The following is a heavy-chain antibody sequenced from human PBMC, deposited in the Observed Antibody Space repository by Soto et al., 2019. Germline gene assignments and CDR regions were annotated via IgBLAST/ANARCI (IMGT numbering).Heavy chain of an antibody. D-gene: IGHD1-7*01. Sequence: QVQLVQSGAEVKKPGSSVKVSCKASGGTFSSYAISWVRHAPGQGLEWMGGIIPIFDTADYAQKFQGRVTITADESTSTAYMELSSLRSEDTAVYYCASHGITGTWVYYYGMDVWGQGTTVTVSS. V-gene: IGHV1-69*12. CDR1: GGTFSSYA. J-gene: IGHJ6*02. CDR3: ASHGITGTWVYYYGMDV. CDR2: IIPIFDTA.